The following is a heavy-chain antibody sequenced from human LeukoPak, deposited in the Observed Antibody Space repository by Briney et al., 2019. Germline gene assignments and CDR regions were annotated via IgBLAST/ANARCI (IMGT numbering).Heavy chain of an antibody. J-gene: IGHJ5*02. CDR3: ARLIAVAGTFGWFDP. CDR2: IYPGDSDT. CDR1: GYGFTSYW. V-gene: IGHV5-51*01. Sequence: GESLKISCKGSGYGFTSYWIGWVRQMPGKGLEWMGIIYPGDSDTRYSPSFQGQVTISADKSISTAYLQWSSLKASDTAMYYCARLIAVAGTFGWFDPWGQGTLVTVSS. D-gene: IGHD6-19*01.